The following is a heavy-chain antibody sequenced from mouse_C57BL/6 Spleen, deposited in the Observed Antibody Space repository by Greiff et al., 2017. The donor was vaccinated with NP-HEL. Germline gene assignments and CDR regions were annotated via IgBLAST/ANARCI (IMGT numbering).Heavy chain of an antibody. CDR1: GYTFTSYW. D-gene: IGHD4-1*01. CDR2: IHPNSGST. CDR3: ARLGLTGDAY. Sequence: VQLQQPGAELVKPGASVKLSCKASGYTFTSYWMHWVKQRPGQGLEWIGLIHPNSGSTNYNEKFKSKATLTVDKSSSTAYMQLSSLTSEDSAVYYCARLGLTGDAYWGQVTLVTVSA. V-gene: IGHV1-64*01. J-gene: IGHJ3*01.